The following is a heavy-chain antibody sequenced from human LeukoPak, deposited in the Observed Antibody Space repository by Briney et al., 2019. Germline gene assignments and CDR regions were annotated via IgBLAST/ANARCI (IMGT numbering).Heavy chain of an antibody. CDR2: ISAYNGNT. CDR1: GYTFTSYG. CDR3: ARQGGTIYYDSSGYCDY. D-gene: IGHD3-22*01. J-gene: IGHJ4*02. Sequence: GASVKVSCKASGYTFTSYGISWVRQAPGQGLEWMGWISAYNGNTNYAQKLQGRVTMTTDTSTSTAYMELRSLRSDDTAVYYCARQGGTIYYDSSGYCDYWGQGTLVTVSS. V-gene: IGHV1-18*01.